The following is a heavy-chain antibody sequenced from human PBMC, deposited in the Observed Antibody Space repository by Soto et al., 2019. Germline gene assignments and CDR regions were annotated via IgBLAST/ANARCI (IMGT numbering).Heavy chain of an antibody. CDR3: VRDHIYAFDI. Sequence: GGSRRLSCAAPGFTFSDYTMNWVRQAPGKGLEWVSYIRGGSDAIYYADSVKGRFTISRDNAKNSLYLQMNSLRAEDTAVYYSVRDHIYAFDIWGQGTMVTVSS. D-gene: IGHD2-21*01. CDR1: GFTFSDYT. J-gene: IGHJ3*02. CDR2: IRGGSDAI. V-gene: IGHV3-48*01.